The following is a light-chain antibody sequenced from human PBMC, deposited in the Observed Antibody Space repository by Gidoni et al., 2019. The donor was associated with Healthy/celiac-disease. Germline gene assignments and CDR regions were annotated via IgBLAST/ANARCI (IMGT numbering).Light chain of an antibody. CDR1: QSVSSSY. V-gene: IGKV3-20*01. CDR2: GAS. Sequence: EIVLTQSTGTLSLSPGERATLSCRASQSVSSSYLAWYQQKPGQAPSLLIYGASSRATGIPDRFSGSGSGTDFTLTISRLEPEDFAVYYCQQYGSSRRTFGQGTKVEIK. J-gene: IGKJ1*01. CDR3: QQYGSSRRT.